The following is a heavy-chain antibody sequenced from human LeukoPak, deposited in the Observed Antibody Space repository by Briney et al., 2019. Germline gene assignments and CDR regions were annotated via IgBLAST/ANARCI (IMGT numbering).Heavy chain of an antibody. CDR3: ARHVRGYSFLCAFVI. V-gene: IGHV4-39*01. CDR1: GGSISSSSYY. Sequence: SETLSLTCTVSGGSISSSSYYWGWIRQPPGKGLEWIGSIYYSGSTYYNPSLKSRVTISVDTSKNQFSLKLSSVTAADTAVYYCARHVRGYSFLCAFVIWGQGTMVTVSS. CDR2: IYYSGST. D-gene: IGHD5-18*01. J-gene: IGHJ3*02.